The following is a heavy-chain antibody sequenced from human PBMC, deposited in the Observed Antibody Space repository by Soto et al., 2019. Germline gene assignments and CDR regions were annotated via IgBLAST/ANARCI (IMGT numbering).Heavy chain of an antibody. J-gene: IGHJ4*02. CDR2: VSIGGST. V-gene: IGHV3-23*01. CDR1: GFSFSDYY. CDR3: AKRRGAGGHFDY. D-gene: IGHD2-15*01. Sequence: GGSLRLSCAASGFSFSDYYMDWVRQGPGKGLEWVAVVSIGGSTHYADSVRGRFTISRDNSKNTLSLQMNSLTAEDTAVYFCAKRRGAGGHFDYWGQGALVTVSS.